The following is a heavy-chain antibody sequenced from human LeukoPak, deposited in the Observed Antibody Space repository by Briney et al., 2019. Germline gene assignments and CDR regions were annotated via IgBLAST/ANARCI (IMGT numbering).Heavy chain of an antibody. CDR1: GGSISSGSYY. CDR3: ARAGRYCSGGSCYSSEFDY. Sequence: KPSETLSLTCTVSGGSISSGSYYWSWIRQPAGKGLEWIGRIYTSGSTNYNPSLKSRVTISVDTSKNQFSLKLSSVTAADTAVYYCARAGRYCSGGSCYSSEFDYWGQGTLVTVSS. V-gene: IGHV4-61*02. CDR2: IYTSGST. D-gene: IGHD2-15*01. J-gene: IGHJ4*02.